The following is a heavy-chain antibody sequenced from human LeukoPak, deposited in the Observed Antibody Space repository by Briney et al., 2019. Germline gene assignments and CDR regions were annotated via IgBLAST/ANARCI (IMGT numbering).Heavy chain of an antibody. CDR2: IWYDGSNK. J-gene: IGHJ3*02. D-gene: IGHD1-26*01. Sequence: PGRSLRLSCAASGFTFSSYGMHWVRQAPGKGLEWVAVIWYDGSNKYYADSVKGRFTISRDNSKNTLYLQMNSLRAEDTAVYYCARDLVRGNDAFDIWGQGTMVTVSS. CDR3: ARDLVRGNDAFDI. V-gene: IGHV3-33*01. CDR1: GFTFSSYG.